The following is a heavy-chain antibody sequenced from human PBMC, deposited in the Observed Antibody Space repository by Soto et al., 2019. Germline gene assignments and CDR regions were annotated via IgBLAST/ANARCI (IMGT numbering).Heavy chain of an antibody. J-gene: IGHJ6*02. CDR3: ASFYREYYDFWSGRDDNYYYGMDV. CDR1: GYSFTSYW. CDR2: IDPSDSYT. D-gene: IGHD3-3*01. Sequence: PGESLKISCKGSGYSFTSYWISWVRQMPGKGLEWVGRIDPSDSYTNYSPSFQGHVTISADKSISTAYLQWSSLKASDTAMYYCASFYREYYDFWSGRDDNYYYGMDVWGQGTTVTVSS. V-gene: IGHV5-10-1*01.